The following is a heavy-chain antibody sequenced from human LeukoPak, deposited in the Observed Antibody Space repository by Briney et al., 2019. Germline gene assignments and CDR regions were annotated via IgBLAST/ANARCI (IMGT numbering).Heavy chain of an antibody. V-gene: IGHV3-53*01. D-gene: IGHD6-19*01. Sequence: GGSLRLSCAASGFTVSSNCMSWVRQAPGKGLEWVSLICSGGNTYYADSVKGRFTISRDNSKNTLYLQKNSLRADDTAIYYCAKSMTLQWRGFFDPWGRGTHVTVSS. J-gene: IGHJ2*01. CDR2: ICSGGNT. CDR1: GFTVSSNC. CDR3: AKSMTLQWRGFFDP.